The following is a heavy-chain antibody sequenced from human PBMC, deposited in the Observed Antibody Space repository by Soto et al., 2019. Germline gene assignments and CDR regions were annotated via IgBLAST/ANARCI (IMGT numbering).Heavy chain of an antibody. J-gene: IGHJ4*02. Sequence: SETLSLTCAVYGGSFSGYYWSWIRQPPGKGLEWIGEINHSGSINYNPSLKSRVTISVDTSKNQFSLKLSSVTAADTAVYYCVRDLGPGRLYHGYPRFWGQGTLVTVSS. D-gene: IGHD3-3*01. CDR3: VRDLGPGRLYHGYPRF. CDR1: GGSFSGYY. CDR2: INHSGSI. V-gene: IGHV4-34*01.